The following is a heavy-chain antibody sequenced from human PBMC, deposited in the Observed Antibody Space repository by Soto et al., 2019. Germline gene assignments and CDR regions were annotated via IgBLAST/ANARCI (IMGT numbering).Heavy chain of an antibody. CDR1: GFTFSSSG. CDR2: INNNGA. J-gene: IGHJ4*02. D-gene: IGHD1-26*01. Sequence: EVQVLEAGGGLVQPGGSLRLSCAASGFTFSSSGMSWVRQAPGKGLEWVSGINNNGAYYTDSVKGRFTISRDNSKNTLHLQMNSMRAEDTAVYYCVKEAGRAENLGQGTLVAGSS. V-gene: IGHV3-23*01. CDR3: VKEAGRAEN.